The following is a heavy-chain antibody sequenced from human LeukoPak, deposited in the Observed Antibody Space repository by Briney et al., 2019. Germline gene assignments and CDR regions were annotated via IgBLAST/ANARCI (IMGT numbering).Heavy chain of an antibody. D-gene: IGHD5-24*01. CDR1: GFTFSSYA. V-gene: IGHV3-23*01. Sequence: GGSLRLSCAASGFTFSSYAMSWVRQAPGKGLEWVSAISGSGGSTYYADSVKGRFTISRDNSKNTLYLQMNSLRAEDTAVYYCARGGDGYNYGYFDYWGQGTLVTVSS. J-gene: IGHJ4*02. CDR3: ARGGDGYNYGYFDY. CDR2: ISGSGGST.